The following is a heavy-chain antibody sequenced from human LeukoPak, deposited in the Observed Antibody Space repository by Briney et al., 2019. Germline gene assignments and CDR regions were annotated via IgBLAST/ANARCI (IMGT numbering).Heavy chain of an antibody. D-gene: IGHD2-15*01. CDR1: GFTFSSYA. Sequence: GGSLRLSCAASGFTFSSYAMSWVRQAPGKGLEWVSAISGSGGSTYYADSVKGRFTISRDNSKNTLYLQINSLRAEDTAVYYCAKRYCSGGSCYPRPFDYWGQGTLVTVSS. CDR2: ISGSGGST. CDR3: AKRYCSGGSCYPRPFDY. J-gene: IGHJ4*02. V-gene: IGHV3-23*01.